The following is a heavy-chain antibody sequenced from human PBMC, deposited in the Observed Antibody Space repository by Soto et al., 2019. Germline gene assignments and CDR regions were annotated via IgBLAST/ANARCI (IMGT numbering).Heavy chain of an antibody. CDR1: GYTFTSYG. Sequence: GASVKVSCKASGYTFTSYGISWVRQAPGQGLEWMGWISAYNGNTNYAQKLQGRVTMTTDTSTSTAYMELRSLRSDDTAVYYCARDHGLRPNGEWFDPWGQGTLVPVSS. V-gene: IGHV1-18*01. CDR2: ISAYNGNT. CDR3: ARDHGLRPNGEWFDP. D-gene: IGHD4-17*01. J-gene: IGHJ5*02.